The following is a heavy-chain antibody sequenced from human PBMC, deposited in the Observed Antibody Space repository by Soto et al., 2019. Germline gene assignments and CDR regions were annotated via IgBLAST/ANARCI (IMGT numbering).Heavy chain of an antibody. V-gene: IGHV4-39*01. Sequence: SETLSLTCTVSGGSISSSSYYWGWIRQPPGKGLEWIGSIYYSGSTYYNPSLKSRVTISVDTSKNQFSLKLSSVTAADTAVYYCASLAAAGYYYGMDVWGQGTTVT. D-gene: IGHD6-13*01. J-gene: IGHJ6*02. CDR2: IYYSGST. CDR1: GGSISSSSYY. CDR3: ASLAAAGYYYGMDV.